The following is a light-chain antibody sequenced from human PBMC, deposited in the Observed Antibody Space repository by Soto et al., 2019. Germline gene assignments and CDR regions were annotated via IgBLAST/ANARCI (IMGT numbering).Light chain of an antibody. Sequence: EIVMTQSPATLSVSPGERATLFCRASQSVSSNLAWYQQKAGQAPRLLIYGTPTRATGIPARFSGSGSGTDFTLTISSLQSEDFAVYYCQQYNNWPPLTFGGGTKVEIK. V-gene: IGKV3-15*01. CDR3: QQYNNWPPLT. CDR2: GTP. J-gene: IGKJ4*01. CDR1: QSVSSN.